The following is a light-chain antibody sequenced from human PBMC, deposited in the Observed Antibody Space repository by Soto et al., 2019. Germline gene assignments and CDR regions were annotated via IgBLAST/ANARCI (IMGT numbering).Light chain of an antibody. CDR3: QQYNNFWT. V-gene: IGKV3-15*01. Sequence: EIVMTQSPATLSVSPGETATLSCWASQSVSSNLAWYQQKPGQAPRLLIYGASTRATDIPARFSGSGSGTEFTLTISSLQSEDFAVYYCQQYNNFWTFRQGTKVEIK. CDR1: QSVSSN. CDR2: GAS. J-gene: IGKJ1*01.